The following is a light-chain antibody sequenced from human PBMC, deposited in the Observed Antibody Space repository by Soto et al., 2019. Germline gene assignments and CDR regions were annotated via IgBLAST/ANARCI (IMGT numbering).Light chain of an antibody. Sequence: QSVVTQPPSASGTPGQRVTISCSGSSSNIGSNYANWYQQAPGTAPKLLIYRTDRRPSGVPDRFSGSKSGTSASLAISGLRSEDEAYYFCAVWDDSLMFGGGTKLTVL. CDR3: AVWDDSLM. CDR2: RTD. V-gene: IGLV1-47*01. CDR1: SSNIGSNY. J-gene: IGLJ3*02.